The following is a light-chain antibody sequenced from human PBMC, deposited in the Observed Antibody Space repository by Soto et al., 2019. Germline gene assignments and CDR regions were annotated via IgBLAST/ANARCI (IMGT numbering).Light chain of an antibody. CDR1: QSVGDTF. Sequence: EIVLTKSPGTLSLSPGEKATLSCRASQSVGDTFLSWYQQKPGLAPRLLIYGVSNRATGIPDRFSGSGSGTDFILTISRLEPEDFALYYCGQFVSSPPRTFGQGTKVEIK. CDR3: GQFVSSPPRT. V-gene: IGKV3-20*01. CDR2: GVS. J-gene: IGKJ1*01.